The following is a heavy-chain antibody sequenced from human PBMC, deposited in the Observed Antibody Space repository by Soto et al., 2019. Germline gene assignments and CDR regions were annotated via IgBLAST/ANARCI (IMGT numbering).Heavy chain of an antibody. CDR3: AYGSGKYRFQY. CDR1: GFTFSSYW. J-gene: IGHJ4*02. Sequence: EVQLVESGGGLVQPGGSLRLSCAASGFTFSSYWLSWVRQAPGKGLEWVANINPDGSAKYYVESVKGRFTISRDNAKNSLSRQRNSLRAEDTAVYYGAYGSGKYRFQYWGQGTLVTVSS. D-gene: IGHD3-10*01. CDR2: INPDGSAK. V-gene: IGHV3-7*05.